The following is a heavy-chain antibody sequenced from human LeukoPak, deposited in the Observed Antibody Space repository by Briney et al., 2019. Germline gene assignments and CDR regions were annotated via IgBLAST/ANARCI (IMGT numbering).Heavy chain of an antibody. CDR2: IYSGDSDT. CDR3: ARRYDFWSGYREFDY. D-gene: IGHD3-3*01. Sequence: GESLKISCKGSGYSFTSYWIGWVRQMPGKGLEWMGIIYSGDSDTRYSPSFQGQVTISADKSISTAYLQWSSLKASDTAMYYCARRYDFWSGYREFDYWGQGTLVTVSS. J-gene: IGHJ4*02. CDR1: GYSFTSYW. V-gene: IGHV5-51*01.